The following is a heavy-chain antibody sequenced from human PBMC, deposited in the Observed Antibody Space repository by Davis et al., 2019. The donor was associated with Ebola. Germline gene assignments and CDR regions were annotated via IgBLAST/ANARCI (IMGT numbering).Heavy chain of an antibody. CDR1: GGSFSGYY. CDR3: ARQDRYYDSSDYSRFDP. V-gene: IGHV4-59*08. CDR2: IYYSGGT. J-gene: IGHJ5*02. Sequence: MPSETLSLTCAVYGGSFSGYYWRWIRQPPGKGLEWIGYIYYSGGTNYNPSLKSRVTISVDTSKNQFSLRLNSVTAADTAVYYCARQDRYYDSSDYSRFDPWGQGTLVTVSS. D-gene: IGHD3-22*01.